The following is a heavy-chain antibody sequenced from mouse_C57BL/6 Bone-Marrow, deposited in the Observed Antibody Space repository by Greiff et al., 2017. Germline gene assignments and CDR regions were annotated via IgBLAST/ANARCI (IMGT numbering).Heavy chain of an antibody. CDR1: GYTFTDYN. Sequence: VQLQQSGPELVKPGASVKIPCKASGYTFTDYNMDWVKQSHGKSLEWIGDINPNNGGTIYNQKFKGKATLTVDKSSSTAYMELRSLTSEDTAVYYCARGAAQASYYAMDYWGQGTSVTVSS. D-gene: IGHD3-2*02. J-gene: IGHJ4*01. CDR2: INPNNGGT. V-gene: IGHV1-18*01. CDR3: ARGAAQASYYAMDY.